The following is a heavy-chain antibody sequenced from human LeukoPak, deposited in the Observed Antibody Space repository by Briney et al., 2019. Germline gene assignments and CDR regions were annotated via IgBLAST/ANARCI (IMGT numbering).Heavy chain of an antibody. D-gene: IGHD4-17*01. Sequence: GGSLRLSCAASGFTFSGHAMSWVRQAPGKGLEWGSLISGSGGNTYYAVSVKGRFTISRDNAKNSLYLQMNSLRDKDTAVYYCERMGLVTTRADYWGQGTLVTVSS. CDR2: ISGSGGNT. V-gene: IGHV3-23*01. CDR3: ERMGLVTTRADY. J-gene: IGHJ4*02. CDR1: GFTFSGHA.